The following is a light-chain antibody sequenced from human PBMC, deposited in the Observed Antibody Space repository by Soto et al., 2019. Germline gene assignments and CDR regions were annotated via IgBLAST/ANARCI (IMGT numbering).Light chain of an antibody. CDR3: SSYAASNNLGV. V-gene: IGLV2-8*01. CDR2: EVS. CDR1: SSDVGGYNY. Sequence: QSALTQPNSASGSPGQSVTISCIGTSSDVGGYNYVSWYQQHPGKAPKLMIYEVSKRPSGVPDRFSGSKSGNTASLTVSGLQAEDEADYYCSSYAASNNLGVFGGGTKLTVL. J-gene: IGLJ2*01.